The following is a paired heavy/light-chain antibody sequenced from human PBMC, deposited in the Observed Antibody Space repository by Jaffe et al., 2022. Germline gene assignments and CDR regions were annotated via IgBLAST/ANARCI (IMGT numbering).Heavy chain of an antibody. V-gene: IGHV4-59*01. CDR2: NYHSGRT. CDR3: ACRSLYGDYGD. Sequence: QVQLQESGPGLVKPSETLSLTCTVSGGSITGDSWSWIRQPPGKGLEWIGCNYHSGRTTYNPSLKSRVTISGDTSKKQLSLRLNSVTAADTAVYYCACRSLYGDYGDWGQGILVTVSS. D-gene: IGHD4-17*01. CDR1: GGSITGDS. J-gene: IGHJ4*02.
Light chain of an antibody. CDR3: VLFYSGNLRV. J-gene: IGLJ2*01. CDR2: DTT. V-gene: IGLV7-46*01. CDR1: TGDVTSGHY. Sequence: QAVVTQEPSLTVSPGGTVTLTCGSSTGDVTSGHYPYWIQQKPGQAPRTVIYDTTNKHPLTPARFSGSLLGGKAALTLSGAQPEDESDYYCVLFYSGNLRVFGGGTRLTVL.